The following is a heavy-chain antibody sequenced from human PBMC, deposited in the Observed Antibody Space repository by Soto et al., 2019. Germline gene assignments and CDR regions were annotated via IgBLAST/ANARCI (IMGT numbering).Heavy chain of an antibody. Sequence: GESLKISCRGSGYNFAGYWIAWVRQMPGEGLELMGIIYPSDSDTRYRPSFQGQVTIPADKSISSAYLQWSSRRASDTAMYYCARGGVSTRTFDYWGQGTPVTVS. CDR2: IYPSDSDT. J-gene: IGHJ4*01. D-gene: IGHD3-3*01. CDR1: GYNFAGYW. V-gene: IGHV5-51*01. CDR3: ARGGVSTRTFDY.